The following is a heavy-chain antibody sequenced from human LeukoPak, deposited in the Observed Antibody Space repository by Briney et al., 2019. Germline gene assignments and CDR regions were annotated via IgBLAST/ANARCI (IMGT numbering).Heavy chain of an antibody. CDR1: GFTFSRYA. D-gene: IGHD4-17*01. CDR3: AKNYGDCADDYFDY. J-gene: IGHJ4*02. CDR2: ISDSGGRT. V-gene: IGHV3-23*01. Sequence: GGSLRLSCAASGFTFSRYAMSWVRQAPGKGLEWVATISDSGGRTYYADSVKGRFTISRDNSKTTLYLQMNSLRAEDTAVYYCAKNYGDCADDYFDYWGQGILVTASS.